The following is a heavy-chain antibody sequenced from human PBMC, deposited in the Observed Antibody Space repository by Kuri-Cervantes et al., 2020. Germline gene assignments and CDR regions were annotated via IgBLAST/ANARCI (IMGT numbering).Heavy chain of an antibody. J-gene: IGHJ5*02. CDR1: GYTFTGYY. V-gene: IGHV1-2*02. CDR2: INPNSGGT. Sequence: ASVKVSCKASGYTFTGYYMHWVRQAPGQGLEWMGWINPNSGGTNYAQKFQGRVTMTRDTSISTAYMELSRLRSDDTAVYYCARDAKYSGSYWFDPWGRGTLVTVSS. CDR3: ARDAKYSGSYWFDP. D-gene: IGHD1-26*01.